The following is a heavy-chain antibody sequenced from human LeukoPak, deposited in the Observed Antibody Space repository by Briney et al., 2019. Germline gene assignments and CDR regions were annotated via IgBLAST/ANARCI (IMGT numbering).Heavy chain of an antibody. J-gene: IGHJ4*02. CDR1: GFPFSSFF. CDR3: VRDLGHSRHYFEY. CDR2: ISQDGSET. Sequence: GGSLRLSCAASGFPFSSFFLNWVRLTPGRELEWVACISQDGSETFYMDSVRGRFIISRDNTKNSLYLQMDSLRAEDTAVYFCVRDLGHSRHYFEYWGQGALVTVSS. D-gene: IGHD7-27*01. V-gene: IGHV3-7*01.